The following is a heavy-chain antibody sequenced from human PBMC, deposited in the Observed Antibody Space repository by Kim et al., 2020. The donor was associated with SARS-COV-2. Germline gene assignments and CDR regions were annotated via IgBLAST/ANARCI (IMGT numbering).Heavy chain of an antibody. V-gene: IGHV7-4-1*02. CDR1: GYTFTSYA. D-gene: IGHD5-18*01. CDR2: INTNTGNP. J-gene: IGHJ6*02. Sequence: ASVKVSCKASGYTFTSYAMNWVRQAPGQGLEWMGWINTNTGNPTYAQGFTGRFVFSLDTSVSTAYLQISSLKAEDTAVYYCARGQYSYGSHYYYYGMDVWGQGTTVTVSS. CDR3: ARGQYSYGSHYYYYGMDV.